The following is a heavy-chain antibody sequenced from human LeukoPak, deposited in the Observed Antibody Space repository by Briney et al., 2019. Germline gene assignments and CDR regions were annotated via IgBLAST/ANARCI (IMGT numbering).Heavy chain of an antibody. CDR1: GGSMNQYY. Sequence: PSETLSLTCTVSGGSMNQYYWSWIRQPAGKGLEWIGRIYTTGTTYYKPSLKSRVTMSVDTSHNQFFLKLNSVTAADTAVYYCAREARSGYEGFWSDPWGQGTVVTVSS. V-gene: IGHV4-4*07. J-gene: IGHJ5*02. CDR3: AREARSGYEGFWSDP. CDR2: IYTTGTT. D-gene: IGHD5-12*01.